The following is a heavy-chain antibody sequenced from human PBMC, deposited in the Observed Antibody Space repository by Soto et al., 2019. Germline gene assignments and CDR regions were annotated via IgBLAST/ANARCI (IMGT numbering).Heavy chain of an antibody. D-gene: IGHD3-16*01. Sequence: DVQLVESGGGLVQPGGSLRLSCAASGFTFKSYSMNWVRQAPGKGLEWISYIFTSSSTIYYADSVKGRFTISRDNAKNSLYLQMNSLRAEDTAVYYCARDRGEWPDAFDIWGQGTMVTVSS. V-gene: IGHV3-48*01. CDR1: GFTFKSYS. J-gene: IGHJ3*02. CDR2: IFTSSSTI. CDR3: ARDRGEWPDAFDI.